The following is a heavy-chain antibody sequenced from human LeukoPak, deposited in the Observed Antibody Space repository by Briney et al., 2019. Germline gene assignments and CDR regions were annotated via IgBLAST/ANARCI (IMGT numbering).Heavy chain of an antibody. CDR3: ARDVTLDGYYNWFDP. Sequence: PSETLSLTCTVSGGSISSGGYYWSWIRQPPGKGLEWIGYIYYSGSTYYNPSLKSRVTISVDTSKNQFSLKLSSVTAADTAVYYCARDVTLDGYYNWFDPWGQGTLVTVSS. CDR1: GGSISSGGYY. CDR2: IYYSGST. D-gene: IGHD5-24*01. J-gene: IGHJ5*02. V-gene: IGHV4-30-4*08.